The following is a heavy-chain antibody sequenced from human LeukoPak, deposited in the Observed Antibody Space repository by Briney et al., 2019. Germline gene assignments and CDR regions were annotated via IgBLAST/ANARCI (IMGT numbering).Heavy chain of an antibody. CDR1: GGTFSSYA. Sequence: ASVKVSCKASGGTFSSYAISWVRQATGQGLEWMGGLIPSFGTANYAQKFQGRVTITADKSTSTAYMELSSLRSEDTAVYYCARAGGYSSGWYVGGFDYWGQGTLVTVSS. V-gene: IGHV1-69*06. CDR3: ARAGGYSSGWYVGGFDY. D-gene: IGHD6-19*01. J-gene: IGHJ4*02. CDR2: LIPSFGTA.